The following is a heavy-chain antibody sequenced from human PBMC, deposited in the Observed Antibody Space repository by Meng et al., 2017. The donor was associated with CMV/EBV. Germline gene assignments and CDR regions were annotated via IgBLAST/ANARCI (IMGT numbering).Heavy chain of an antibody. CDR1: GGSISSGYYY. CDR2: IYYSGST. J-gene: IGHJ4*02. CDR3: ARVPITYYYGSGSYYFDY. V-gene: IGHV4-30-4*08. D-gene: IGHD3-10*01. Sequence: QWDLRGSGPGLVKPSQTLSLTCTVSGGSISSGYYYWSWIRQPPGKGLEWIGYIYYSGSTYYNPSLKSRVTISVDTSKNQFSLKLSSVTAADTAVYYCARVPITYYYGSGSYYFDYWGQGTLVTVSS.